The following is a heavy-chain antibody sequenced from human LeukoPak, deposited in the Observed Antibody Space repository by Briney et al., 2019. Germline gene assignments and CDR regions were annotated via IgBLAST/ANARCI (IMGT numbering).Heavy chain of an antibody. J-gene: IGHJ6*02. CDR1: GFSFKTYG. Sequence: GGSLRLSCAASGFSFKTYGMHWVRQAPGRGLEWVAVISYDGRNEYYADSVKGRFTISRDKSRNTLYLQMNSLRTEDTAMYYCAKDLHSSSNDYYGMDVWGQGTTVTVSS. CDR2: ISYDGRNE. CDR3: AKDLHSSSNDYYGMDV. D-gene: IGHD6-19*01. V-gene: IGHV3-30*18.